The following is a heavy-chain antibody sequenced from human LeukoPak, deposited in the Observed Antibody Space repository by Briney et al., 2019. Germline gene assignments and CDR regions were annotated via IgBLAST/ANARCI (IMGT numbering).Heavy chain of an antibody. V-gene: IGHV3-7*01. CDR3: AGERPSSSWYDY. Sequence: GGSLRLSCAASGFTFSSHLMTWVRQAPGKGLEWVANIYQDGREKYYAVSVKGRFTISRDNAKNSLFLQMDSLRAEDTAVYYCAGERPSSSWYDYWGQGTLVTLSS. J-gene: IGHJ4*02. CDR1: GFTFSSHL. D-gene: IGHD6-13*01. CDR2: IYQDGREK.